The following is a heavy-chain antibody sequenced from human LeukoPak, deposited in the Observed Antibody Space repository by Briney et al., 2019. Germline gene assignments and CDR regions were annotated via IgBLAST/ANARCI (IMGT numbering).Heavy chain of an antibody. CDR3: ARDQTTVSWFDP. CDR2: INWNGGST. J-gene: IGHJ5*02. CDR1: GFTFDDYA. D-gene: IGHD4-17*01. V-gene: IGHV3-20*04. Sequence: GGSLRLSCAASGFTFDDYAMHWVRQAPGKGLEWVSGINWNGGSTGYADSVKGRFTISRDNAKNSLYLQMNSLRAEDTALYYCARDQTTVSWFDPWGQGTLVTVSS.